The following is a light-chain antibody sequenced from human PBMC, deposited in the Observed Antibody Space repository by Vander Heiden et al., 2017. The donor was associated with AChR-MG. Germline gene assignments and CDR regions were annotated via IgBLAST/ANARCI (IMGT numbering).Light chain of an antibody. CDR1: QSLLHSNGYNY. CDR2: LGS. Sequence: DIVMTQSPLSLPVTPGEPASISCRSSQSLLHSNGYNYLDWYLQKPGQSPQLLIYLGSNRASGVPDRFSGSGSGTDFTLKISRVEAEDVGVYYCMQARQTPPRPITFGQGTRLEIK. CDR3: MQARQTPPRPIT. J-gene: IGKJ5*01. V-gene: IGKV2-28*01.